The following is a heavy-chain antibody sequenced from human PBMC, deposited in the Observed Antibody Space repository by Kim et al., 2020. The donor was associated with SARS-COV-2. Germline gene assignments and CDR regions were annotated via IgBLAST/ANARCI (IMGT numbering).Heavy chain of an antibody. V-gene: IGHV3-23*01. CDR2: ISATGGST. Sequence: GGSLRLSCAASGFTFSNYAMTWVRQAPGKGLEWVSAISATGGSTYFADSVKGRSSISRDNSKNALFLQLNSLRGEDTAIYYCAKDNGGYEWNCYYGMDVWGQGTTITVSS. CDR1: GFTFSNYA. D-gene: IGHD5-12*01. J-gene: IGHJ6*02. CDR3: AKDNGGYEWNCYYGMDV.